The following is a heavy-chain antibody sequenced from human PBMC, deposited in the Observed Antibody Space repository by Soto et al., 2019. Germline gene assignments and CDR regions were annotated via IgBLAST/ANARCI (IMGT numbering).Heavy chain of an antibody. CDR1: GFTFSSYG. D-gene: IGHD3-10*01. V-gene: IGHV3-30*18. CDR2: ISYDGSNK. Sequence: SLRLSCAASGFTFSSYGMHWVRQAPGKGLEWVAVISYDGSNKYYADSVKGRFTISRDNSKNTLYLQMNSLRAEDTAVFYCAKGRGITMVRGVIDYWGQGTLVTVSS. J-gene: IGHJ4*02. CDR3: AKGRGITMVRGVIDY.